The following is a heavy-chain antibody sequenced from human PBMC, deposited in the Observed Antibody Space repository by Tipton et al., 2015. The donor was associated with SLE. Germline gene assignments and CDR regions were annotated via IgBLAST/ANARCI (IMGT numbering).Heavy chain of an antibody. CDR3: TREPVNWHYNNYYGMDV. V-gene: IGHV3-49*04. CDR1: GFTFEDSA. CDR2: IRSNTFGGTT. D-gene: IGHD1-14*01. Sequence: SLRLSCRASGFTFEDSAMSWVRQAPGRGREWVGFIRSNTFGGTTEYAASVQGRFIISRDDSKSIAYLQMNSLKTEDTAVYYCTREPVNWHYNNYYGMDVWGQGTTVTVSS. J-gene: IGHJ6*02.